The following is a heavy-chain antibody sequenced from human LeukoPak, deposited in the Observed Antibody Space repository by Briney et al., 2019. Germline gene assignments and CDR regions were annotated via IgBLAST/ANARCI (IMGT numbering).Heavy chain of an antibody. CDR3: ARDRGWQQFDY. V-gene: IGHV3-7*01. Sequence: GGSLRLSCAASGFNFSNYGMHWVRQAPGMGLERVANIKADGSGKYYVDSVRGRFSISRDNAKNSLYLELNSLRAEDTGVYFCARDRGWQQFDYWGQGTLVTVSS. CDR2: IKADGSGK. D-gene: IGHD4-23*01. J-gene: IGHJ4*01. CDR1: GFNFSNYG.